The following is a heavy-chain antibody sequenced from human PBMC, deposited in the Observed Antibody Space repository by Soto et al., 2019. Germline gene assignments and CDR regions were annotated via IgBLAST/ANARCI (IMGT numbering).Heavy chain of an antibody. J-gene: IGHJ6*02. CDR2: ISYDGSNK. Sequence: QVQLVESGGGVVQPGRSLRLSCAASGFTFSSYAMHWVRQAPGKGLEWVAVISYDGSNKYYADSVKGRFTISRDNSKNTLYLQMNSLRAEDTAVYYCVRCTEYCSSTSCYCYYGMDVWGQGTTVTVSS. V-gene: IGHV3-30-3*01. D-gene: IGHD2-2*01. CDR3: VRCTEYCSSTSCYCYYGMDV. CDR1: GFTFSSYA.